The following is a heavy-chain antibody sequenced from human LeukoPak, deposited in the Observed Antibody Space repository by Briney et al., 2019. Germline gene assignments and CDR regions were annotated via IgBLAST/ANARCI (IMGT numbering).Heavy chain of an antibody. V-gene: IGHV4-38-2*02. CDR2: IYHSGST. J-gene: IGHJ5*02. CDR3: ARGRYSSGWFPAGNWFDP. D-gene: IGHD6-19*01. CDR1: GYSISSGYY. Sequence: SETLSLTCTVSGYSISSGYYWGWIRQPPGKGLEWIGSIYHSGSTYYNPSLKSRVTISLDTSKNQFSLKLSSVTAADTAVYYCARGRYSSGWFPAGNWFDPWGQGTLVTVSS.